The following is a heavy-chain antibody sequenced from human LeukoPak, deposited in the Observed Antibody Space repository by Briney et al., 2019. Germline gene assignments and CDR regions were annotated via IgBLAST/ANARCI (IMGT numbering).Heavy chain of an antibody. CDR3: ARGSYCSGGSCYALTY. CDR2: ISSSSSYI. D-gene: IGHD2-15*01. V-gene: IGHV3-21*01. CDR1: GFTFSSYS. J-gene: IGHJ4*02. Sequence: GGSLRLSCAASGFTFSSYSMNWVRQAPGKGLEWVSSISSSSSYIYYADSVKGRFTISRDNAKNSLYLQMNSLRAEDTAVYYCARGSYCSGGSCYALTYWGQGTLVTVSS.